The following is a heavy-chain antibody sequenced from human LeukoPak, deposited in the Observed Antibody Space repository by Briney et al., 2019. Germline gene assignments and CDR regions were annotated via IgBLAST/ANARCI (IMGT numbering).Heavy chain of an antibody. D-gene: IGHD3-3*01. CDR3: ARDSGYDFWSGYHVDY. J-gene: IGHJ4*02. CDR1: GFTFSSYW. V-gene: IGHV3-64*01. Sequence: GGSLRLSCAASGFTFSSYWMHWVRQAPGKGLEYVSAISSNGGSTYYANSVKGRFTISRDNSKNTLYLQMGSLRAEDMAVYYCARDSGYDFWSGYHVDYWGQGTLVTVSS. CDR2: ISSNGGST.